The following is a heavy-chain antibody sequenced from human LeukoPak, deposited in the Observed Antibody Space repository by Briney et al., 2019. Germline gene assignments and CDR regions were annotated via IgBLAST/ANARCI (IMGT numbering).Heavy chain of an antibody. CDR2: IRYDGSNK. V-gene: IGHV3-30*02. CDR3: AKDRGGPVYYYYMDV. J-gene: IGHJ6*03. Sequence: GGSLRLSCAASGFTFSSYGMHWVRQAPGKGLEWVAFIRYDGSNKYYADSVKGRFTISRDNSKNTLYLQMNNLRAEDSAVYYCAKDRGGPVYYYYMDVWGKGTTVTVSS. D-gene: IGHD3-16*01. CDR1: GFTFSSYG.